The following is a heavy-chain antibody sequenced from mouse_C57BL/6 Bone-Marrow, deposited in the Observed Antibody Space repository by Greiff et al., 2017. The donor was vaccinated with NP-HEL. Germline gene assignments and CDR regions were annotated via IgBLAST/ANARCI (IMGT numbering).Heavy chain of an antibody. V-gene: IGHV1-81*01. Sequence: VQLVESGAELARPGASVKLSCKASGYTFTSYGISWVKQRTGQGLEWIGELYPRSGNTYYNAKFKGTATLTAEKSSRTAYMELRSLTSEDSAVYFCASPRLITTVVATRYFDVGGTGTTVTVSS. J-gene: IGHJ1*03. D-gene: IGHD1-1*01. CDR2: LYPRSGNT. CDR3: ASPRLITTVVATRYFDV. CDR1: GYTFTSYG.